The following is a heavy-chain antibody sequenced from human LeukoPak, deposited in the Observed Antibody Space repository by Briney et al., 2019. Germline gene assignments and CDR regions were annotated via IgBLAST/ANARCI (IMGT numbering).Heavy chain of an antibody. CDR2: IYWNDDK. CDR1: GFSLSTSGVG. Sequence: SGPTLVNPTQTLTLTCTFSGFSLSTSGVGVGWIRQPPGKALEWLAFIYWNDDKRYSPSLKSRVTITKDTSKNQVVLTMTNMDPVDTATYYCAHRRREGTVTTGFDYWGQGTLVTVSS. D-gene: IGHD4-17*01. V-gene: IGHV2-5*01. J-gene: IGHJ4*02. CDR3: AHRRREGTVTTGFDY.